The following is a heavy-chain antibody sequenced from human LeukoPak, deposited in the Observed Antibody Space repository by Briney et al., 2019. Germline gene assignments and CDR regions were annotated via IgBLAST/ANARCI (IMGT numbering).Heavy chain of an antibody. CDR2: INPNSGGT. V-gene: IGHV1-2*02. D-gene: IGHD6-19*01. J-gene: IGHJ4*02. CDR1: VYTFTGYY. Sequence: ASVTVSYKASVYTFTGYYMHWVRQAPGQGLEWMGWINPNSGGTNYAQKFQGRVTMTRDTSISTAYMELSRLRSDDTAVYYCARVRIAVAGKYYFDYWGQGTLVTVSS. CDR3: ARVRIAVAGKYYFDY.